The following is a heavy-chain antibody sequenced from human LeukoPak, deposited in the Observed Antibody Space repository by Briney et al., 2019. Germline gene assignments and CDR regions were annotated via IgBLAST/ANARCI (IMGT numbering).Heavy chain of an antibody. CDR2: INSGGTTT. D-gene: IGHD3-22*01. CDR3: LRGDSRDF. CDR1: GFAFSTYT. Sequence: PGGSLTLSCAACGFAFSTYTMNWARQAPGEGLEWVASINSGGTTTHYPFSVKGRFTISRDNAQNVLYLQMNGLRGDDAAVYYCLRGDSRDFWGQGTLVTVSS. V-gene: IGHV3-21*06. J-gene: IGHJ4*02.